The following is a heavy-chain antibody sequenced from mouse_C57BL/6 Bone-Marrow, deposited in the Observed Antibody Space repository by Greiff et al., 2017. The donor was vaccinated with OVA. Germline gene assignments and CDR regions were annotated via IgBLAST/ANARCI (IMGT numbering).Heavy chain of an antibody. CDR3: ARGYYGY. J-gene: IGHJ2*01. Sequence: LVESGPELVKPGASVKISCKASGYSFTSYYIHWVKQRPGQGLEWIGWIYPGSGNTKYNEKFKGKATLTADTSSSTAYMQLSSLTSEDSAVYYCARGYYGYWGQGTTLTVSS. CDR1: GYSFTSYY. D-gene: IGHD1-1*01. CDR2: IYPGSGNT. V-gene: IGHV1-66*01.